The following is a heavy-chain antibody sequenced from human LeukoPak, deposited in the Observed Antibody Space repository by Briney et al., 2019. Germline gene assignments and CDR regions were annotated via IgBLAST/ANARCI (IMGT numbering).Heavy chain of an antibody. D-gene: IGHD3-22*01. J-gene: IGHJ4*02. CDR1: GYSFTSYW. Sequence: GGSLEISLHGFGYSFTSYWIGWVRQMPGKGLEWMGIIYPGDSYTRHIPSFQGQVTISADKSISTAYLQWSSLKASDTAMYYWARRITMIVVVIASLGRIKYFDYCGQGTLVTV. V-gene: IGHV5-51*01. CDR2: IYPGDSYT. CDR3: ARRITMIVVVIASLGRIKYFDY.